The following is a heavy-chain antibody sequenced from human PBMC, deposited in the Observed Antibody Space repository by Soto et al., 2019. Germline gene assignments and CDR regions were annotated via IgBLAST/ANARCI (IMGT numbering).Heavy chain of an antibody. D-gene: IGHD4-17*01. CDR3: ARRVTTYYFDY. J-gene: IGHJ4*02. V-gene: IGHV4-34*01. CDR2: INHSGST. CDR1: GGSFSGYY. Sequence: SETLSLTCAVYGGSFSGYYWSWIRQPPGKGLEWIGEINHSGSTNYNPSLKSRVTISVDTSKNQFSLKLSSVTAADTAVYYCARRVTTYYFDYWGQGTLVTVSS.